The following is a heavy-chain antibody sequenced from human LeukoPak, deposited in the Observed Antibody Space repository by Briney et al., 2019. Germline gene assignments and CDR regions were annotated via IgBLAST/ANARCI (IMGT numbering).Heavy chain of an antibody. Sequence: PSETLSLTCTVSGGSISSGGYYWSWIRQHPGKGLEWIGYIYYSGSTYYNPSLKSRVTISVDTSKNQFSLKLSSVSAADTAVYYCAREGKGGPNDYWGQGTLVTVSS. D-gene: IGHD3-10*01. CDR2: IYYSGST. CDR3: AREGKGGPNDY. CDR1: GGSISSGGYY. J-gene: IGHJ4*02. V-gene: IGHV4-31*03.